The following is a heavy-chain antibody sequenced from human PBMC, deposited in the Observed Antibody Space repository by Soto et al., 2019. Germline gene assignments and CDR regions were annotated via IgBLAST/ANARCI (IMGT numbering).Heavy chain of an antibody. D-gene: IGHD1-1*01. J-gene: IGHJ4*02. CDR3: AGERTATDHFAY. Sequence: GGSLRLSCAAAGFTFSSYDMHWVRQVTGKGLEWVAAITTAGDTFYPGSVKGRFTISREDAKNSLYLQMNSLRAEDTAVYYCAGERTATDHFAYWGQATLVTVSS. V-gene: IGHV3-13*01. CDR2: ITTAGDT. CDR1: GFTFSSYD.